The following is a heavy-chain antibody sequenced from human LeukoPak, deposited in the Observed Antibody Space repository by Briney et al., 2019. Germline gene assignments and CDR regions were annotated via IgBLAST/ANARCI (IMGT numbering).Heavy chain of an antibody. J-gene: IGHJ3*02. D-gene: IGHD3-22*01. Sequence: GGSLRLSCAASGFSVSNNYMSWVRQAPGKGLEWGSVIYSGASTYHADSVKGRFTISRDNSKNTLHLQMNNLRAEDTAVYYCARLRGYHYADAFDIWGQGTVVTVSS. CDR1: GFSVSNNY. V-gene: IGHV3-53*01. CDR2: IYSGAST. CDR3: ARLRGYHYADAFDI.